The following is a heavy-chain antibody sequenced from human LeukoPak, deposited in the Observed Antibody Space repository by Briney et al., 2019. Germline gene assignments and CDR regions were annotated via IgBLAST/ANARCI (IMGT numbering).Heavy chain of an antibody. CDR3: ARHYDFWSGYTRRRGVDY. CDR1: GYTFTSYY. Sequence: ASVKVSCKASGYTFTSYYMHWVRQAPGQGLEWMGIINPSGGSTSYAQKFQGRVTMTRDTSTSTVYMELSSLRSEDTAVYYCARHYDFWSGYTRRRGVDYWGQGTLVTVSS. D-gene: IGHD3-3*01. J-gene: IGHJ4*02. CDR2: INPSGGST. V-gene: IGHV1-46*01.